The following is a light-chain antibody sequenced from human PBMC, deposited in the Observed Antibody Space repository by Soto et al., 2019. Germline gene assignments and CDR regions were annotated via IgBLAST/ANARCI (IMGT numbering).Light chain of an antibody. J-gene: IGKJ1*01. CDR2: AAS. CDR3: QQYGGSPWT. Sequence: EIVLTQSPGTLSLSPGERATLSCRASQSVSSSFLAWYQQKPGQAPRLLIYAASSRATGIPDRFSGSGSGTDFTLTISRLEPEDFAVYYCQQYGGSPWTFGQGNKVEIK. V-gene: IGKV3-20*01. CDR1: QSVSSSF.